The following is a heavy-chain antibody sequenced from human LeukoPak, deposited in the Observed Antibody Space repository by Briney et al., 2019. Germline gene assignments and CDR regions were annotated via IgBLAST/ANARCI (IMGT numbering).Heavy chain of an antibody. CDR2: IRYDGSNK. Sequence: RGSLRLSCAASGFTFSSYGMHWVRQAPGKGLEWVAFIRYDGSNKYYADSVKGRFTISRDNSKNTLYLQMNSLRVEDTAVYYCAKDRYSTSSTFTINPFDYWGQGILVTVSS. V-gene: IGHV3-30*02. CDR1: GFTFSSYG. CDR3: AKDRYSTSSTFTINPFDY. D-gene: IGHD6-13*01. J-gene: IGHJ4*02.